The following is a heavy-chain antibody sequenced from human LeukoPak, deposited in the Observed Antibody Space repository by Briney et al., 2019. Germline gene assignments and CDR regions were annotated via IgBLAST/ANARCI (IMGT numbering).Heavy chain of an antibody. CDR3: TRDSGTYNWLDP. J-gene: IGHJ5*02. V-gene: IGHV3-73*01. D-gene: IGHD1-26*01. CDR2: IDKKDKGYATAT. Sequence: GGSLRLSCAASGFTFSGSAIHSVRQSSGKGLEWVGQIDKKDKGYATATAYAASVKGRFTISRDDSINTAYLQMKSLKTEDTALYYCTRDSGTYNWLDPWGQGTLVTVSS. CDR1: GFTFSGSA.